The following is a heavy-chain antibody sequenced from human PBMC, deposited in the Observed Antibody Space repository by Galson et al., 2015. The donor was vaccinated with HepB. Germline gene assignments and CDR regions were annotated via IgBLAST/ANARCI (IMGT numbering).Heavy chain of an antibody. V-gene: IGHV3-33*01. CDR3: ARDRGGNEGSDY. J-gene: IGHJ4*02. CDR1: RFTFSSYG. D-gene: IGHD4-23*01. Sequence: SLRLSCAASRFTFSSYGMHWVRQAPGKGLEWVAVIWYDGSNKYYADSVKGRFTISRDDSKNTLYLQMNSLRAEDTAVYYCARDRGGNEGSDYWGQGTLVTVSS. CDR2: IWYDGSNK.